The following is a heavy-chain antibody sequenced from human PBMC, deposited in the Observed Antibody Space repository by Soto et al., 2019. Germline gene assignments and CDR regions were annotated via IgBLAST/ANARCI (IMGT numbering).Heavy chain of an antibody. CDR1: GFPFSTYS. V-gene: IGHV3-21*06. Sequence: PGGSLRLSCSASGFPFSTYSMYWVRQAPGKGLEWVSSITTGSSRNIFYADSVKGRFTISRDNANNILYLEMDNLRVEDTAVYYCARDDAIFGAIPRMDIWGQGTPVTVSS. D-gene: IGHD3-3*01. CDR3: ARDDAIFGAIPRMDI. J-gene: IGHJ6*02. CDR2: ITTGSSRNI.